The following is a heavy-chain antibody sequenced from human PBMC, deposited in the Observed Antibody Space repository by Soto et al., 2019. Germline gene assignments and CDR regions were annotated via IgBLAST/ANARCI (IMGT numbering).Heavy chain of an antibody. CDR1: GGSFSSYY. D-gene: IGHD2-15*01. J-gene: IGHJ6*03. CDR2: IYYSGST. Sequence: SELLSLTCAVYGGSFSSYYGSWIRQPPGKGLEWIGYIYYSGSTNYNPSLKSRVTISVDTSKNQFSLKLSSVTAADTAVYYCARLSVVEDMDVWGKGTTVTVSS. V-gene: IGHV4-59*08. CDR3: ARLSVVEDMDV.